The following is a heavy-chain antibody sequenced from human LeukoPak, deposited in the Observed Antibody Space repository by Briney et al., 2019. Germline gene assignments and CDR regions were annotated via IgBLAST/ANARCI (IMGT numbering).Heavy chain of an antibody. D-gene: IGHD1-7*01. Sequence: SETLSLTCAVYGGSFSNYYWNWIRQPPGKGLEWLGEINDNGRANYNPSLMSRVTVSVDTSKNQFSLRLTSVTATDTAVYYCARRWNYGRDYYIDVWGKGATVSVSS. CDR2: INDNGRA. V-gene: IGHV4-34*01. J-gene: IGHJ6*03. CDR1: GGSFSNYY. CDR3: ARRWNYGRDYYIDV.